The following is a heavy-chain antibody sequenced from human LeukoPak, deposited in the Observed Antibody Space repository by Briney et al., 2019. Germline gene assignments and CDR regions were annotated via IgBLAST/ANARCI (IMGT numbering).Heavy chain of an antibody. D-gene: IGHD2-8*01. CDR3: AKYMYGYYYYGMDV. J-gene: IGHJ6*02. Sequence: PSETLSLTCTVSGGSISSSSAYWGWIRQPPGKGLEWVSGISGSGGSTYYADSVKGRFTISRDNSENTLYLQMNSLRPEDTAVYYCAKYMYGYYYYGMDVWGQGTTVTVSS. V-gene: IGHV3-23*01. CDR2: ISGSGGST. CDR1: GGSISSSSA.